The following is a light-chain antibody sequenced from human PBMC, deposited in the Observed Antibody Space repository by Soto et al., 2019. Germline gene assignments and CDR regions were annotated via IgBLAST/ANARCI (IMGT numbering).Light chain of an antibody. CDR1: SSDVGGYDY. Sequence: QSALTQPASVSGSPGQSITISCTGTSSDVGGYDYVSWYQQEPGRAPKLMIYAVSNRPPGVSDRFSGSKSGNTASLTISGLQAEDEADYYCSSYTSSTSYVFGTGTKLTVL. V-gene: IGLV2-14*01. J-gene: IGLJ1*01. CDR3: SSYTSSTSYV. CDR2: AVS.